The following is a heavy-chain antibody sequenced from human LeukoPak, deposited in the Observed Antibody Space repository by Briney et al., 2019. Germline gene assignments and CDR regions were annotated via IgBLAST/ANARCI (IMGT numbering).Heavy chain of an antibody. J-gene: IGHJ4*02. CDR3: VKDRRYSSNWYYFEY. V-gene: IGHV3-64D*09. D-gene: IGHD6-13*01. Sequence: GGSLRLSCSASGFTFSSYGMHWVRQAPGKGLEYVSAISSNGGSTYYADSVKGRFTISRDNSKNTLYLQMSSLRAEDTAVYYCVKDRRYSSNWYYFEYWGQGTLVIVSS. CDR1: GFTFSSYG. CDR2: ISSNGGST.